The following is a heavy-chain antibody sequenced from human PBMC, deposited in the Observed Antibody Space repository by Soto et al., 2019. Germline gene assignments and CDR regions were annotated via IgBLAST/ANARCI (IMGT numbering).Heavy chain of an antibody. D-gene: IGHD2-2*01. J-gene: IGHJ6*02. V-gene: IGHV1-69*05. CDR1: GGTFSSYA. CDR3: ARHVPAAGYYYGMDV. CDR2: IIPIFGTA. Sequence: QVQLVQSGAEVKKPGSSVKVSCKASGGTFSSYAISWVRQAPGQGLEWMGGIIPIFGTANYAQKFQGRVTXTTXXPXGTAYMELSSLRSEDTAVYYCARHVPAAGYYYGMDVWGQGTTVTVAS.